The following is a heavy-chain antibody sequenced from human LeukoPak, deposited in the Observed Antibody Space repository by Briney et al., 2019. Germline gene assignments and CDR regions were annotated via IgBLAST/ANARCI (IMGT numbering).Heavy chain of an antibody. CDR1: GGSISTYY. V-gene: IGHV4-4*07. Sequence: PSETLSLTCTVSGGSISTYYWDSIRQPAGKGLEWIGRIHFSGSTNYNPSLKSRVTMPVDTSNNQFSLMLTSVTAADTAVYYCARDKGVERLGGVYFDSWGQGTLVIVSS. J-gene: IGHJ4*02. CDR3: ARDKGVERLGGVYFDS. CDR2: IHFSGST. D-gene: IGHD1-26*01.